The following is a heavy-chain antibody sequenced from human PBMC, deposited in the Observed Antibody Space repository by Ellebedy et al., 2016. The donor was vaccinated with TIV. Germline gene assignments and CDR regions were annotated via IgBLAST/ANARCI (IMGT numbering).Heavy chain of an antibody. Sequence: GESLKISCAASGFTFSSYGMHWVRQAPGKGLEWVAVIWYDGSNKYYADSVKGRFTISRDNSKNTLYLQMNSLRAEDTAVYYCASGYEGSWYLDYWGQGTLVTVSS. CDR2: IWYDGSNK. CDR3: ASGYEGSWYLDY. V-gene: IGHV3-33*01. J-gene: IGHJ4*02. D-gene: IGHD6-13*01. CDR1: GFTFSSYG.